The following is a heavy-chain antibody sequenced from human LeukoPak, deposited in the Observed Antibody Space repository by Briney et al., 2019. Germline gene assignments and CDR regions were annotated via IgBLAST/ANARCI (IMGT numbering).Heavy chain of an antibody. Sequence: PGGSLRLSCAASGFTFSSYGMHWVRQAPGKGLEWVAVIWYDGSNKYYADSVKGRFTISRDNSKNTLYLQMNSPRAEDTAVYYCARETGSGWAVDYWGQGTLVTVSS. D-gene: IGHD6-19*01. CDR3: ARETGSGWAVDY. CDR2: IWYDGSNK. J-gene: IGHJ4*02. CDR1: GFTFSSYG. V-gene: IGHV3-33*01.